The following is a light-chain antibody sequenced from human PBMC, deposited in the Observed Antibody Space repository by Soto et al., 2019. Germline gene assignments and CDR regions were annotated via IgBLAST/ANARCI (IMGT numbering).Light chain of an antibody. J-gene: IGKJ4*01. CDR1: QGVNTY. Sequence: EIVMTQSPATLSVSPGERATLFCRASQGVNTYLAWYQQKPGQAPRLLIYGPSTRATGIPARFSGSGSGTEFTLIISSLQSEDFAVYYCQQYYDWPLTFGGGTKVEVK. V-gene: IGKV3-15*01. CDR3: QQYYDWPLT. CDR2: GPS.